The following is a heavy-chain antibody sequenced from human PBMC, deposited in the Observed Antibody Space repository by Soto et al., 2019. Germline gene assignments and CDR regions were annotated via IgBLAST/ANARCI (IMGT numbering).Heavy chain of an antibody. Sequence: LLYTVSGFTLRNYLMHWVRQSPGKGLVWVSRVSHDGSTTSYSKYVKGRLTFPRDNSKNTLYSQMNSLRHEHKAVYYCARALDWVLCDCWGQRTPGTVSS. J-gene: IGHJ4*02. V-gene: IGHV3-74*01. CDR1: GFTLRNYL. CDR2: VSHDGSTT. CDR3: ARALDWVLCDC. D-gene: IGHD3-3*01.